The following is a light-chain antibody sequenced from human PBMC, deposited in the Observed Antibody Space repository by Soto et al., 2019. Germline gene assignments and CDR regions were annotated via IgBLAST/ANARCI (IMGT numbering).Light chain of an antibody. V-gene: IGKV3-20*01. CDR1: QSVSSN. CDR2: GAS. J-gene: IGKJ5*01. CDR3: QQYTGPPTT. Sequence: EIVLTQSPATQSVSPGERATLSCRASQSVSSNLAWYQQKPGQAPRLLIYGASTRAADIPDRFSGSGSGTDFTLTITRLEPEDSAVYFCQQYTGPPTTFGQGTRLEIK.